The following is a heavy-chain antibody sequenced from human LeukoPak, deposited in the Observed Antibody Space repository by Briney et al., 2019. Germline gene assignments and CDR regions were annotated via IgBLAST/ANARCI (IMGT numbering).Heavy chain of an antibody. Sequence: SETLSLTCSVSGDSISGYYCTWIRQPAGKGLDWIGRIDTSGDTDYNPSLKSRVTLSLDTSQNQCSLKVMSVTAADTAVYYCARGASGYAVHYYGSGRRYYSYYMDVWGKGTTVTVSS. D-gene: IGHD3-10*01. CDR1: GDSISGYY. V-gene: IGHV4-4*07. CDR2: IDTSGDT. CDR3: ARGASGYAVHYYGSGRRYYSYYMDV. J-gene: IGHJ6*03.